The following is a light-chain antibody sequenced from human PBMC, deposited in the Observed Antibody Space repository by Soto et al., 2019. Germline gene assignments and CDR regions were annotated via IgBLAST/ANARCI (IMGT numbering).Light chain of an antibody. Sequence: ETVMTQSPATLSVSPGGRATLSCRASQSVSRSLAWYQQKPGQAPRLLIYGASTRATGIPARFSGSGSGTEFTLTISSLQSEDFAVYYCQQYNNWPPYTFGQGTKLEIK. V-gene: IGKV3-15*01. J-gene: IGKJ2*01. CDR3: QQYNNWPPYT. CDR1: QSVSRS. CDR2: GAS.